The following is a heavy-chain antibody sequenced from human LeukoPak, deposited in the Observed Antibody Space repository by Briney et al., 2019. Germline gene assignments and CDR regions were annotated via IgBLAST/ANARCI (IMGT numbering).Heavy chain of an antibody. Sequence: GGSLRLSCAASGFTFSNYPMHWVRQAPGKGLEYVSAISPYGDDTYYANSFKGRFTISRDNSKNTLYLQMGSLRPDDMAVYYCASRTSGWCYDYWGQGTLVTVSS. CDR3: ASRTSGWCYDY. D-gene: IGHD6-19*01. J-gene: IGHJ4*02. V-gene: IGHV3-64*01. CDR1: GFTFSNYP. CDR2: ISPYGDDT.